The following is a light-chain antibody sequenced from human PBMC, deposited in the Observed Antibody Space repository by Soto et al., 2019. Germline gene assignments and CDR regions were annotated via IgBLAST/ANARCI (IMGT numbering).Light chain of an antibody. CDR1: ESISSW. J-gene: IGKJ4*01. CDR2: DAS. V-gene: IGKV1-5*01. Sequence: GDRVTITCRASESISSWLAWYQQKPGKAPKHLIYDASSLESGVPSRFSGSGSGTDFTLTLSSLEPEDFAVYYCQQRYNSLTFGGGTKVDIK. CDR3: QQRYNSLT.